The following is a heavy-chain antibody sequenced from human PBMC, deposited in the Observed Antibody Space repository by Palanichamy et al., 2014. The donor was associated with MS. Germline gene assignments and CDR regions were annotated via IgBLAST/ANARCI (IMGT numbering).Heavy chain of an antibody. V-gene: IGHV4-4*07. J-gene: IGHJ4*02. Sequence: QVQLQELGPGLVKPSETLSLTCTVSGGSISSYFWSWIRQPAGKELEWIGRISASGITNYNPSLRSRVTMSLDTSKNHFSLKLSSVTAADTALYYCGRDMSTSVDFWGQGTLVTVSS. CDR2: ISASGIT. D-gene: IGHD3-16*01. CDR3: GRDMSTSVDF. CDR1: GGSISSYF.